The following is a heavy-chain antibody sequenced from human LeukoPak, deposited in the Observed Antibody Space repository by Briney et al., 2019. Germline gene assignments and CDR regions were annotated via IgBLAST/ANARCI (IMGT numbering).Heavy chain of an antibody. J-gene: IGHJ3*02. CDR2: IYHSGST. Sequence: PSETLPLTCAVSGGSISSSNWWSWVRQPPGKGLEWIGEIYHSGSTNYNPSLKSRVTISVDKSKNQFSLKLSSVTAADTAVYYCARDRRDVVVTATDAFDIWGQGTMVTVSS. CDR3: ARDRRDVVVTATDAFDI. D-gene: IGHD2-21*02. CDR1: GGSISSSNW. V-gene: IGHV4-4*02.